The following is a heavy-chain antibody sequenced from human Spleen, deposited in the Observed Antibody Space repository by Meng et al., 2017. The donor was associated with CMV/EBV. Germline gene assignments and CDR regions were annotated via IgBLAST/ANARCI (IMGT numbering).Heavy chain of an antibody. D-gene: IGHD3-22*01. V-gene: IGHV3-23*01. CDR1: FTFSSYA. CDR3: AKDGPHYYDSGGGAFDI. J-gene: IGHJ3*02. Sequence: FTFSSYAMSWVRQAPGKGLEWVSAISGSGGSTYYADSVKGRFTISRDNSKNTLYLQMNSLRAEDTAVYYCAKDGPHYYDSGGGAFDIWGQGTMVTVSS. CDR2: ISGSGGST.